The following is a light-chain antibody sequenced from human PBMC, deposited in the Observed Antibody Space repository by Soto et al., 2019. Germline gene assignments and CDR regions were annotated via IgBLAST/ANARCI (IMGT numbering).Light chain of an antibody. Sequence: QSALTQPASVSGSPGQSITISCTGTSSDVGGYNYVSWYQQHPGKVPKLMIYDVSNRPSGVSNRFSGSKSGNTASLTISGLQAEDEADYYCSSYTSSSTYVFGTATKLTVL. CDR1: SSDVGGYNY. V-gene: IGLV2-14*01. CDR3: SSYTSSSTYV. J-gene: IGLJ1*01. CDR2: DVS.